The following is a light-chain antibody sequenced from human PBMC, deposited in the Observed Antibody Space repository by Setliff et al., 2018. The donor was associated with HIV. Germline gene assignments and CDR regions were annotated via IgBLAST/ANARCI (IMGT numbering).Light chain of an antibody. CDR1: SRDVGGYNY. CDR2: EVR. CDR3: SSYAITNTLP. V-gene: IGLV2-14*01. Sequence: QSALTQPASVSGSPGQSITISCTGTSRDVGGYNYVSWYQQHPGKAPTLIIYEVRNRPSGVSSRFSGSKSGNTASLTISGLQTEDEADYYCSSYAITNTLPFGTGTKVTVL. J-gene: IGLJ1*01.